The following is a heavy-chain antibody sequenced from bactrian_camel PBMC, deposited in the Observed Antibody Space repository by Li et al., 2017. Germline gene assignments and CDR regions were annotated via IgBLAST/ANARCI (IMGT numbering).Heavy chain of an antibody. J-gene: IGHJ4*01. D-gene: IGHD2*01. Sequence: VQLVESGGGSVQVGGSLRLSCVASGYMYSRNCMAWFRQSPGKEREGVASIERDTVATYASYVQGRFTISRDNAQNALYLRLNSLKTEDTAEYFCVRELDYLTNYILGYWGQGTQVTVS. V-gene: IGHV3S1*01. CDR3: VRELDYLTNYILGY. CDR2: IERDTVAT. CDR1: GYMYSRNC.